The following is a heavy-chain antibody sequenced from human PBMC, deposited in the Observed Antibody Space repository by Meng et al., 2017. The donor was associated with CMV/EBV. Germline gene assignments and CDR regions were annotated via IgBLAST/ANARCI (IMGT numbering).Heavy chain of an antibody. D-gene: IGHD5-18*01. J-gene: IGHJ4*02. CDR3: AKTLNGYGGEDS. CDR1: GFTFKSYV. CDR2: ISDSGDSP. Sequence: GGSLRLSCTASGFTFKSYVMTWVRQAPGKGLEWISLISDSGDSPYYADSVKGRFTISRDNSKNMVYLQMKSLRADDTARYYCAKTLNGYGGEDSWGQGTLVTVSS. V-gene: IGHV3-23*01.